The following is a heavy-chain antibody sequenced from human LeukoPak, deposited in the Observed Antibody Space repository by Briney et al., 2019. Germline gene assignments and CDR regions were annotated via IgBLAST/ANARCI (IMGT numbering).Heavy chain of an antibody. J-gene: IGHJ5*02. CDR2: INPNSGGT. V-gene: IGHV1-2*02. D-gene: IGHD2-21*01. Sequence: PSASVKVSCKTSGYSYTDYYMHWVRQAPGQGLEWMGWINPNSGGTSSAHQGRVTMTRGTSITTVYMEVSWLTSDDTAIYYCARADRLHGGPYLIGPWGQGTLVTVSS. CDR1: GYSYTDYY. CDR3: ARADRLHGGPYLIGP.